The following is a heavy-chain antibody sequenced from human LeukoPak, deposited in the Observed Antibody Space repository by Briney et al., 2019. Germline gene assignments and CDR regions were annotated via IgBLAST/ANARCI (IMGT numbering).Heavy chain of an antibody. D-gene: IGHD2-15*01. CDR2: IYYSGCT. CDR1: GGSISSYY. CDR3: ARHCSGGSCYPGAFDI. Sequence: SETLSLTCTVSGGSISSYYWSWIRQPPGKGLEWIGYIYYSGCTNYNPSLKSRVTISVDTSKNQFSLKLSSVTAADTAVYYCARHCSGGSCYPGAFDIWGQGTMVTVSS. V-gene: IGHV4-59*01. J-gene: IGHJ3*02.